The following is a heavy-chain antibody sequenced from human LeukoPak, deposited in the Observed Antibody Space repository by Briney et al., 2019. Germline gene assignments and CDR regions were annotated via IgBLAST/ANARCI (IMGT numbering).Heavy chain of an antibody. Sequence: PGGSLRLSCAASGFTFSNFAMSWVRQAPGKGLERVSVIHSGGTAYYADSVKGRFTISRDNSKNTLFLQLNSLRPEDTALYYCARGGLGGEALEVWGQGTMVTVSS. CDR1: GFTFSNFA. CDR2: IHSGGTA. V-gene: IGHV3-66*02. D-gene: IGHD3-10*01. J-gene: IGHJ3*01. CDR3: ARGGLGGEALEV.